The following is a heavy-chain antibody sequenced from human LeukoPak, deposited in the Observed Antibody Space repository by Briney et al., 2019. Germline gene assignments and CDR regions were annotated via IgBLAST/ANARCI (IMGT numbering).Heavy chain of an antibody. Sequence: PGRSLRLSCTTSGFTFGDYAMSWSRQAPGKGLEWVGFIRNKGYGETTEYAASVKGRFTISRDDSKSIAYLQMNSQKTEDTAVYYCARELRYSYGQYYFDFWGQGTLVTVSS. D-gene: IGHD5-18*01. CDR3: ARELRYSYGQYYFDF. CDR2: IRNKGYGETT. V-gene: IGHV3-49*03. CDR1: GFTFGDYA. J-gene: IGHJ4*02.